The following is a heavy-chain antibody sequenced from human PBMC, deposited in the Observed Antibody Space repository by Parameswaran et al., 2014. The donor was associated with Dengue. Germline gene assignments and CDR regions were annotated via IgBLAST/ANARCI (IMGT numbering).Heavy chain of an antibody. CDR2: IKHSGST. CDR3: ARGAYYDILTGWTNGLDI. Sequence: RWIRQPPGKGLEWIGEIKHSGSTNYNPSLKSRVTISVDTSKNQFSLKLSSVTAADTAVYYCARGAYYDILTGWTNGLDIWGQGTMVTVSS. V-gene: IGHV4-34*01. J-gene: IGHJ3*02. D-gene: IGHD3-9*01.